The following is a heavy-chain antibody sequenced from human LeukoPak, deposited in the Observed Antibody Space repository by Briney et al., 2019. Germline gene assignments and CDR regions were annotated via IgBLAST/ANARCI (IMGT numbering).Heavy chain of an antibody. J-gene: IGHJ4*02. CDR2: IYSGGST. V-gene: IGHV3-66*01. CDR1: GFTVSSNY. D-gene: IGHD3-10*01. Sequence: GGSLRLSCVASGFTVSSNYMSWVRQAPGKGPEWVSVIYSGGSTYYADSVKGRFTISRDNSKNTLYLQMNSLRDEDTAVYYCAKADRGWGVITKDWGQGTLVTVSS. CDR3: AKADRGWGVITKD.